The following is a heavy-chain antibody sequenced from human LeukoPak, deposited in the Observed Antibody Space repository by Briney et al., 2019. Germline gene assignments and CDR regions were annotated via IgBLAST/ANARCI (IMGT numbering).Heavy chain of an antibody. J-gene: IGHJ4*02. V-gene: IGHV3-30*02. CDR1: GFTFSSYG. CDR2: IRYDGSNK. Sequence: GGSLRLSCAASGFTFSSYGMHWVRQAPGKGLEWVAFIRYDGSNKYYADSVKGRFTISRDNSKNTLYLQMNSLRAEDTAVYYCAKAYYYDSSGYYYFDYWGQGTLVTVSS. D-gene: IGHD3-22*01. CDR3: AKAYYYDSSGYYYFDY.